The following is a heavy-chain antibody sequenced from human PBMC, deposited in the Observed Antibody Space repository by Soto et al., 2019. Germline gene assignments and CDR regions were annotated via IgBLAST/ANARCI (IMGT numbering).Heavy chain of an antibody. Sequence: EVQLLESGGGLVQPGGSLRLSCAASGFTFSTYAMNWVRQAPGNGLEWVSAISGSGGSIHYADSVKGRFTISRDNSKNTLYLQMNSLRDEDTAVYHCVKGYWNGEAWGQGTTVTVSS. V-gene: IGHV3-23*01. CDR2: ISGSGGSI. CDR3: VKGYWNGEA. CDR1: GFTFSTYA. D-gene: IGHD1-1*01. J-gene: IGHJ6*02.